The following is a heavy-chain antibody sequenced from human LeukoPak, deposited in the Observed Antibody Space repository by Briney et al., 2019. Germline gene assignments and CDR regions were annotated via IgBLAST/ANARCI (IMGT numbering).Heavy chain of an antibody. V-gene: IGHV1-46*01. Sequence: GASVKVSCKASGYTFTSYYMHWVRQAPGQGLEWMGIINPSGGSTSYAQKFQGRVTMTRDMSTSTVYMELSSLRSEDTAVYYCARVGPIAGYYYYYYMDVWGKGTTVTISS. D-gene: IGHD1-26*01. CDR3: ARVGPIAGYYYYYYMDV. J-gene: IGHJ6*03. CDR2: INPSGGST. CDR1: GYTFTSYY.